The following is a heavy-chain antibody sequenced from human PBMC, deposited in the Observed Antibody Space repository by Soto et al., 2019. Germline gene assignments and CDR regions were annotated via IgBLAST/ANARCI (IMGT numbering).Heavy chain of an antibody. CDR2: IWHDGSNE. CDR3: ARDDVSMVTTFLDY. Sequence: SLRLSCAASGFPFNNYAMHWVRQAPGKGLEWVAVIWHDGSNEHYAHSVKGRFRIARDNSNNTLYLQMNSLRGEDTALYYCARDDVSMVTTFLDYWGLGTLVTVSS. J-gene: IGHJ4*02. D-gene: IGHD2-21*02. V-gene: IGHV3-33*01. CDR1: GFPFNNYA.